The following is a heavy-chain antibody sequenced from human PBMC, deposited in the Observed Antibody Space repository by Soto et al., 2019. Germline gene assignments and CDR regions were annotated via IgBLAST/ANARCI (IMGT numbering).Heavy chain of an antibody. D-gene: IGHD3-10*01. CDR3: ARGLVLPRFMVRGANNYYYSGMDV. Sequence: SVKVSCKASGGTFSSYAISWVRQAPGQGLEWMGGIIPIFGTANYAQKFQGRVTITADESTSTAYMELSSLRSEDTAVYYCARGLVLPRFMVRGANNYYYSGMDVWGQGTTVTVSS. CDR2: IIPIFGTA. J-gene: IGHJ6*02. CDR1: GGTFSSYA. V-gene: IGHV1-69*13.